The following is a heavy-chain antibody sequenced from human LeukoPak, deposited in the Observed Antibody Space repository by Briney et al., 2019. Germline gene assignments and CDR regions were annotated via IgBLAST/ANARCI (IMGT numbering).Heavy chain of an antibody. Sequence: SETLSLTCTVSGGSISSSSYYWGWIRQPPGKGLEWIGSIYYSGSTYYNPSLKSRVTISVDTSKNQFSLKLSSVTAADTAVYYCARDQIESGSHSNYYYMDVWGKGTTVTVSS. V-gene: IGHV4-39*02. CDR1: GGSISSSSYY. CDR3: ARDQIESGSHSNYYYMDV. D-gene: IGHD1-26*01. CDR2: IYYSGST. J-gene: IGHJ6*03.